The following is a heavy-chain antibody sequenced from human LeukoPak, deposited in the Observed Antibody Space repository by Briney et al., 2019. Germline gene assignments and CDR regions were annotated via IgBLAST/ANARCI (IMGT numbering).Heavy chain of an antibody. D-gene: IGHD4-17*01. V-gene: IGHV1-2*02. Sequence: ASVKVSCKASGYTFTGYYMHWVRQAPGQGLEWMGWINPNSGGTKYAQKFQGRVTMTRDTSISTAYMELSRLRSDDTAVYYCARDRSPTTVYYYYYYMDVWGKGTTVTVSS. CDR1: GYTFTGYY. CDR3: ARDRSPTTVYYYYYYMDV. CDR2: INPNSGGT. J-gene: IGHJ6*03.